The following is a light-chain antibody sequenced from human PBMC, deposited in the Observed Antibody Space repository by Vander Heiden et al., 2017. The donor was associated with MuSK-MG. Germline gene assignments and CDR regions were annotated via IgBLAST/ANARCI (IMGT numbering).Light chain of an antibody. Sequence: DIQMTQSPSSLSASVGDRVTITCRASQSISSYLNWYQQEPGKAPKLLIYAASSLQSGDPSRFSGSGYGTDFTLTISSRQPEDFAPYYCQQNDSNPPLTFGGWTKVEIK. CDR1: QSISSY. CDR3: QQNDSNPPLT. V-gene: IGKV1-39*01. J-gene: IGKJ4*01. CDR2: AAS.